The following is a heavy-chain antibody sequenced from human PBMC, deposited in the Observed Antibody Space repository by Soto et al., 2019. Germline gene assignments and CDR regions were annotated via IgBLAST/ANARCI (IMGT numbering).Heavy chain of an antibody. CDR1: GGTFSSDA. CDR2: IIPIFGTA. Sequence: SVKVSCKASGGTFSSDAISWVRQAPGQGLEWMGGIIPIFGTANYAQKFQGRVTITADKPTSTAYMELSSLRSEDTAVYYCARSGIVVVPAASDLYYYYGMDVWGQGTTVTVSS. D-gene: IGHD2-2*01. J-gene: IGHJ6*02. CDR3: ARSGIVVVPAASDLYYYYGMDV. V-gene: IGHV1-69*06.